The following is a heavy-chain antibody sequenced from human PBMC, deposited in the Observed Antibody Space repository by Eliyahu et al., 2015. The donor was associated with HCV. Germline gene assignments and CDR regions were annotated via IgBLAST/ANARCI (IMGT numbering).Heavy chain of an antibody. J-gene: IGHJ6*02. CDR1: GFTFXNYG. V-gene: IGHV3-48*02. D-gene: IGHD4-11*01. Sequence: EVQLMESGGGLVQPGGSLRLSCATSGFTFXNYGMNWVRQAPGKGLEGLSYISSTSSAIYYADSVKGRFTMSRDNAKNSLYLEMNSLRDEDTAVYYCARDSGRVPLGYSNYAYYHYGMDVWGQGTTVTVSS. CDR3: ARDSGRVPLGYSNYAYYHYGMDV. CDR2: ISSTSSAI.